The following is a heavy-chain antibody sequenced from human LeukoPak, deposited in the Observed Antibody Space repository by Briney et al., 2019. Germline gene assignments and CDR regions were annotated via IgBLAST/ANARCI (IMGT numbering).Heavy chain of an antibody. Sequence: EASVKVSCKASGGTFSSYAISWVRQAPGQGLEWMGRIIPIFGTANYAQKFQGRATITTDESTSTAYMELSSLRSEDTAVYYCARNLGQSDDYWGQGTLVTVSS. V-gene: IGHV1-69*05. D-gene: IGHD3-10*01. CDR3: ARNLGQSDDY. CDR2: IIPIFGTA. CDR1: GGTFSSYA. J-gene: IGHJ4*02.